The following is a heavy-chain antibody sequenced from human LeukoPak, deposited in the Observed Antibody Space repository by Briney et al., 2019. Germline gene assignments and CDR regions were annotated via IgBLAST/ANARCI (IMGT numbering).Heavy chain of an antibody. CDR3: AKGGSSGWYADY. D-gene: IGHD6-19*01. CDR2: VSWNSATI. Sequence: GGSLRLSCAASGFTFSSYAMSWVRQAPGKGLEWVSGVSWNSATIGYADSVKGRFTISRDNAKNSLYLQMSSLRPEDMALYYCAKGGSSGWYADYWGQGTLVTVSS. J-gene: IGHJ4*02. V-gene: IGHV3-9*03. CDR1: GFTFSSYA.